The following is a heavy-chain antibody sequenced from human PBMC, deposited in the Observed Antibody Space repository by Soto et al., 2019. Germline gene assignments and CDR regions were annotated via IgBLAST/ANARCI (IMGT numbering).Heavy chain of an antibody. Sequence: QVQLVQSGAEVKKPGSSVKVSGRASGGPFSSYATSWVRQAPGQGLEWMGGFIPIFGTANYAQKFQGRVTITADKSTSTAYMELSSLRSEDTAVYYCARSTRGYCSGGSCYSLGDYWGQGTLVTVSS. D-gene: IGHD2-15*01. CDR2: FIPIFGTA. V-gene: IGHV1-69*06. J-gene: IGHJ4*02. CDR1: GGPFSSYA. CDR3: ARSTRGYCSGGSCYSLGDY.